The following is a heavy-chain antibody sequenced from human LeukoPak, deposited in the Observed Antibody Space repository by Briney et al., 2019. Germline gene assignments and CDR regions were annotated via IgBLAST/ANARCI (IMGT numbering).Heavy chain of an antibody. D-gene: IGHD3-16*02. CDR3: ARDTHLLRGYIPGDY. J-gene: IGHJ4*02. Sequence: PSETLSLTCTVSGGSISSSSYYWGWIRQPPGKGLEWIGSIYYSGSTYYNPSLKSRVTISVDTSKNQFSLKLSSVTAADTAVYYCARDTHLLRGYIPGDYWGQGTLVTVSS. V-gene: IGHV4-39*07. CDR2: IYYSGST. CDR1: GGSISSSSYY.